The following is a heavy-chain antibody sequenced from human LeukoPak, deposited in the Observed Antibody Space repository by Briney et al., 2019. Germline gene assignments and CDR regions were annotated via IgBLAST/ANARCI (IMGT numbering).Heavy chain of an antibody. CDR2: IYYSGST. V-gene: IGHV4-39*01. Sequence: SETLSLTCTVSGGSISSSSYYWGWIRQPPGKGLEWIGSIYYSGSTYYNPSLKSRVTISVDTSKNQFSLKLSSVTAADTAVYYCASSVLRYFDWLPYGYYFDYWGQGTLVTVSS. CDR1: GGSISSSSYY. J-gene: IGHJ4*02. CDR3: ASSVLRYFDWLPYGYYFDY. D-gene: IGHD3-9*01.